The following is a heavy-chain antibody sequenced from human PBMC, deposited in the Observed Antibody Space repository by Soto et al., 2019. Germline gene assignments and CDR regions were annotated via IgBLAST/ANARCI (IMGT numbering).Heavy chain of an antibody. Sequence: QVQLVESGGGVVQPGRSLRLSCAASGFTFSSYGMHWVRQAPGKGLEWVAVISYDGSNKYYADSVKGRFTISRDNSKNTLYLQMNSLRAEDTAVYYCAREIQLWFFGMDVWGQGTTVTVSS. CDR2: ISYDGSNK. D-gene: IGHD5-18*01. CDR3: AREIQLWFFGMDV. J-gene: IGHJ6*02. CDR1: GFTFSSYG. V-gene: IGHV3-30*03.